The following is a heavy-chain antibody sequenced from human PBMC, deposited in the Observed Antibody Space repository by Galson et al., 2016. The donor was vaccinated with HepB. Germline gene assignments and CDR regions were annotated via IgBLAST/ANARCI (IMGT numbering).Heavy chain of an antibody. CDR3: AREISFKGELDY. CDR2: ISWNSGAI. D-gene: IGHD2-21*01. V-gene: IGHV3-9*01. J-gene: IGHJ4*02. CDR1: GFTFGAHA. Sequence: SLRLSCAASGFTFGAHAMHWVRQRPGKGLEWVSGISWNSGAIDYADSVRGRFTISRDNAKNSLDLQMSSLRAEDTALYYCAREISFKGELDYWGQGTLVTVSS.